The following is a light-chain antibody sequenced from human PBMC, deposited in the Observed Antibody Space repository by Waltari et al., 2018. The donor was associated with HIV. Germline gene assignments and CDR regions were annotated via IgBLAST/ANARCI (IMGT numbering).Light chain of an antibody. CDR1: SSDVGGYNL. J-gene: IGLJ1*01. V-gene: IGLV2-23*02. CDR2: DVS. Sequence: QSALTQPASVSGSPGQSITISCTGPSSDVGGYNLVSWYQQHPGKAPQLMIYDVSKRPSWVSNRFSGSKSGNTASLTISGLQAEDEADYYCCSHAGSSIYVFGTGTKVTVL. CDR3: CSHAGSSIYV.